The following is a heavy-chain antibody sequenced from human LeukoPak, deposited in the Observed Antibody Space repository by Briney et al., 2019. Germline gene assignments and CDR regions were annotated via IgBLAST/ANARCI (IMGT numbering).Heavy chain of an antibody. J-gene: IGHJ4*02. CDR2: ISNDGTTE. CDR1: GFNFSPYA. CDR3: AKVKASSGFRAALRCFDY. Sequence: PGGSLRLSCVASGFNFSPYAVHWVRQAPGKGLEWVAIISNDGTTESYTDSVKGRFTISRDNSKNTLYLQMNSLRAEDTAVYYCAKVKASSGFRAALRCFDYWGQGTLVTVSS. V-gene: IGHV3-30-3*01. D-gene: IGHD6-19*01.